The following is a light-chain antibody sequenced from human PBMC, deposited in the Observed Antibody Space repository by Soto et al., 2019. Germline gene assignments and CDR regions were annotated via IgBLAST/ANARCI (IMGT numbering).Light chain of an antibody. CDR3: QVCDSYTYHVI. CDR1: IIGTKS. V-gene: IGLV3-21*02. Sequence: SYELTQPPSVSVAPGQTARIACGGNIIGTKSVHWYQQKPGQAPLLVVYQNSDRPSGIPERFSGSNSGNTATLTISRVEAGDEADYFCQVCDSYTYHVIFGGGTKVTVL. J-gene: IGLJ2*01. CDR2: QNS.